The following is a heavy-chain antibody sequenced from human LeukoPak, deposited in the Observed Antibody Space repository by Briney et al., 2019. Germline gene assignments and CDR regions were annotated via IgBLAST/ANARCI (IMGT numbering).Heavy chain of an antibody. CDR3: ARVERATIKAAFDI. V-gene: IGHV1-46*01. Sequence: ASVKDSCKASGYTFTSYYMHWVRQAPGQGLEWMGIINPSSGSTSYAQKFQGRVTITTDTSTSTVYMELSSLRSEDTAVYYCARVERATIKAAFDIWGQGTMVTVSS. CDR1: GYTFTSYY. J-gene: IGHJ3*02. D-gene: IGHD5-24*01. CDR2: INPSSGST.